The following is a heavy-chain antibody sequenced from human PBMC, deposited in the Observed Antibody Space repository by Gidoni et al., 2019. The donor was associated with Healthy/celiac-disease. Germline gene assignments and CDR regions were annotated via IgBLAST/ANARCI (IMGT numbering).Heavy chain of an antibody. J-gene: IGHJ4*02. CDR1: GGPISSYY. CDR2: IYYSGST. V-gene: IGHV4-59*01. CDR3: ATQAPLGYSYGSWGFDY. Sequence: QVQLQESGPGLVKPSETLSLTCTVSGGPISSYYWSWIRQPPGKGLEWIGYIYYSGSTNYNPSLKSRVTISVDTSKNQFSLKLSSVTAADTAVYYCATQAPLGYSYGSWGFDYWGQGTLVTVSS. D-gene: IGHD5-18*01.